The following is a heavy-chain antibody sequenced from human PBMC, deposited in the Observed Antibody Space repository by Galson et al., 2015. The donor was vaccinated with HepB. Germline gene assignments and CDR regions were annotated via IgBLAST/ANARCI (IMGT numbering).Heavy chain of an antibody. Sequence: SETLSLTCTVSGGSISSYYWSWIRQPPGKGLEWIGYIYYSGSTNYNPSLKSRVTISVDTSKNQFSLKLSSVTAADTAVYYCARGRFGDLKYFQHWGQGTLVTVSS. J-gene: IGHJ1*01. CDR3: ARGRFGDLKYFQH. D-gene: IGHD3-10*01. CDR1: GGSISSYY. CDR2: IYYSGST. V-gene: IGHV4-59*01.